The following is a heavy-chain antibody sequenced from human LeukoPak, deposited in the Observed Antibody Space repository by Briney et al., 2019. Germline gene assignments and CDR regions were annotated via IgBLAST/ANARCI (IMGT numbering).Heavy chain of an antibody. D-gene: IGHD3-16*02. J-gene: IGHJ4*02. CDR1: GYTFTSYD. Sequence: GASVKVSCKASGYTFTSYDINWVRQATGQGLEWMGWMNPNSGNTGYAQKFQGRVTMTRNTSISTAYMELSSLRSEDTAVYYCARITFGGVIAPFDYWGQGTLVTVSS. V-gene: IGHV1-8*01. CDR3: ARITFGGVIAPFDY. CDR2: MNPNSGNT.